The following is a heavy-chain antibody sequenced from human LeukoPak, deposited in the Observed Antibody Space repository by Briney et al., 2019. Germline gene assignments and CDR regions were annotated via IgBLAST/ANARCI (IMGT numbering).Heavy chain of an antibody. CDR3: SRGLDSRKLGY. CDR2: IYYTGTT. CDR1: GGSISSAGYY. V-gene: IGHV4-31*03. D-gene: IGHD3-22*01. Sequence: PSETLSLTCTVSGGSISSAGYYWSWVRQHPGKGLEWIGYIYYTGTTYYNPSLKSRVTISVDTSKKRFSLQLNSVTAADTAVYFCSRGLDSRKLGYWGQGTLVTVSS. J-gene: IGHJ4*02.